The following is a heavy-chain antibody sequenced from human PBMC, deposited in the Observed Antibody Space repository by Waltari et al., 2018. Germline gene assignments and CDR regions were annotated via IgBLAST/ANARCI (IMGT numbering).Heavy chain of an antibody. V-gene: IGHV4-34*01. J-gene: IGHJ4*02. CDR3: ARRGIVGAYPVDY. Sequence: QVQLQQWGAGLLKPSETLSLTCAVSGGSFSGYSWSWIRQPPGQGREWIGEIQHRGSTNYNPSLKSGVTKAVDTSKNQFSLKLSSVTAADTAEYYCARRGIVGAYPVDYWGQGTLVTVSS. CDR1: GGSFSGYS. D-gene: IGHD1-26*01. CDR2: IQHRGST.